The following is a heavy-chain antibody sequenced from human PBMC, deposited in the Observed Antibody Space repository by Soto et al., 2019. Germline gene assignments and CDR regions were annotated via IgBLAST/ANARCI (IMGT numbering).Heavy chain of an antibody. Sequence: QEQLVQSGAEVKKPGASVKVSCKTSGYTFTEYDINWVRQATGQGLEWIGWMNPNSGETGYAQKFQGRVTMNRSASLSTAYLELSSLRSEDTAVYYCARVAVAARPRWYNWFDPWGQGTLVTVSS. CDR3: ARVAVAARPRWYNWFDP. V-gene: IGHV1-8*01. CDR1: GYTFTEYD. CDR2: MNPNSGET. J-gene: IGHJ5*02. D-gene: IGHD2-15*01.